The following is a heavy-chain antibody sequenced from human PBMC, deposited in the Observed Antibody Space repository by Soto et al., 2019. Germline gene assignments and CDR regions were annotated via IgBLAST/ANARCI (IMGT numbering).Heavy chain of an antibody. V-gene: IGHV4-59*01. CDR2: IYYSGST. Sequence: PSETLSLTCTVSGGSISSYYWSWIGQPPGKGLEWIGYIYYSGSTNYNPSLKSRVTISVDTSKNQFSLKLSSVTAADTAVYYCAIEGFSAFGWWFDPCGQGTLVTVSS. J-gene: IGHJ5*02. CDR1: GGSISSYY. D-gene: IGHD3-3*01. CDR3: AIEGFSAFGWWFDP.